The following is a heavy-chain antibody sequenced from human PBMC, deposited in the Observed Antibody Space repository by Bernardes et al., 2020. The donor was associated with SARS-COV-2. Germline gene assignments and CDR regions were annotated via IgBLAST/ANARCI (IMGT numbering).Heavy chain of an antibody. J-gene: IGHJ4*02. D-gene: IGHD3-3*01. Sequence: ASVKVSCKVSGNSLTAASIYWVRQAPGKGLEWMGSFDPQYGDPIYAQKFQGRITMTEDTSTDTAYMELSGLRSADTAVYYCATDSSSGIVIMAWVYWGQGTLVTVSS. CDR1: GNSLTAAS. CDR2: FDPQYGDP. CDR3: ATDSSSGIVIMAWVY. V-gene: IGHV1-24*01.